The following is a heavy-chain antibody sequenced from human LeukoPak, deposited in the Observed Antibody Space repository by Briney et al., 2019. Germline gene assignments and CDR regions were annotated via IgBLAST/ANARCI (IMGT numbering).Heavy chain of an antibody. Sequence: KPGGSLRLSCAASGFTFSSYSMNWVRQAPGKGLEWVSSISSSSSYIYYADSVKGRFTISRDNAKNSLYLQMNSLRAEDTAVYYCAASRSGYKWFESWGQGTLVTVSS. D-gene: IGHD5-12*01. CDR2: ISSSSSYI. CDR1: GFTFSSYS. CDR3: AASRSGYKWFES. V-gene: IGHV3-21*04. J-gene: IGHJ5*01.